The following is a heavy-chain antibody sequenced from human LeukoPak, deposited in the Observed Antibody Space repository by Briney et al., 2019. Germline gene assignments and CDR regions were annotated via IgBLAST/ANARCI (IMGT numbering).Heavy chain of an antibody. CDR3: AKGHSNPRLYSSSSGYYYMAV. CDR2: ISGSGGST. J-gene: IGHJ6*03. Sequence: GGSLRLSCAASGFTFSSYAMNWVRQAPGKGLEWVSAISGSGGSTYYADSVKGRFTISRDNSNNTLYLQMNSLRAEDTAVYYCAKGHSNPRLYSSSSGYYYMAVWRKGTTVTVSS. D-gene: IGHD6-13*01. CDR1: GFTFSSYA. V-gene: IGHV3-23*01.